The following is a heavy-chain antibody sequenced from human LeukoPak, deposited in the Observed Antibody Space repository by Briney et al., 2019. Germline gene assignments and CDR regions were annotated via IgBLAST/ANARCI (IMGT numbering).Heavy chain of an antibody. Sequence: PSETLSLTSAVHGGSLCGYYWSCIPQPLGRGLWWMVQINHSRGTNDNTSLKRRVTIAAATAKTQCCLKVTSVTAADTAVYYGASAANWFDPGGEGTLLTVP. J-gene: IGHJ5*02. CDR1: GGSLCGYY. CDR3: ASAANWFDP. CDR2: INHSRGT. V-gene: IGHV4-34*01. D-gene: IGHD6-25*01.